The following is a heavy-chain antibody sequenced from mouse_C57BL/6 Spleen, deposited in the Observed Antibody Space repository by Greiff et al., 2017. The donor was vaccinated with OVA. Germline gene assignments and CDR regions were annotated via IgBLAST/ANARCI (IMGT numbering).Heavy chain of an antibody. V-gene: IGHV1-22*01. CDR2: INPNNGGT. J-gene: IGHJ2*01. CDR3: AREGYGFDY. D-gene: IGHD2-14*01. CDR1: GYTFTDYN. Sequence: EVKLMESGPELVKPGASVKMSCKASGYTFTDYNMHWVKQSHGKSLEWIGYINPNNGGTSYNQKFKGKATLTVNKSSSTAYMELRSLTSEDAAGYYCAREGYGFDYWGQGTTLTVSS.